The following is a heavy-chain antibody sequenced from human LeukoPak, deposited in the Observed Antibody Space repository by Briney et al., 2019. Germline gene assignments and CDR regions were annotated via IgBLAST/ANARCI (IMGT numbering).Heavy chain of an antibody. CDR1: GYTFTGYY. V-gene: IGHV1-2*02. J-gene: IGHJ4*02. CDR3: ARVLGTIYGDYDKTGLDY. CDR2: INPNSGGT. Sequence: ASVKLSCKASGYTFTGYYMHWVRQAPRHGLEWRGWINPNSGGTNYAQKFQGRVTMTRDTSISTAYMELSRLRSDDTAVYYCARVLGTIYGDYDKTGLDYWGQGTLVTVSS. D-gene: IGHD4-17*01.